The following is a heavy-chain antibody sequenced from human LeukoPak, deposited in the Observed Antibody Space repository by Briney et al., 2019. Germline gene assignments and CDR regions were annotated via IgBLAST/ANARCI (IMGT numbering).Heavy chain of an antibody. V-gene: IGHV4-59*08. CDR1: GGSISSYY. J-gene: IGHJ5*02. D-gene: IGHD4-23*01. CDR3: ARSTGVHNWFDP. Sequence: SETLSLTCTVSGGSISSYYWSWIRQPPGKGLEWIGYIYYSGSTNYNPSLKSRVTISVDTSKNQFSLKLSSVTAADTAVYYCARSTGVHNWFDPWGQGTLVTVSP. CDR2: IYYSGST.